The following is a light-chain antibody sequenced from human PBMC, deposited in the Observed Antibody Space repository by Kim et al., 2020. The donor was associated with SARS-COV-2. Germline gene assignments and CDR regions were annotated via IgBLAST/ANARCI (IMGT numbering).Light chain of an antibody. V-gene: IGKV3-11*01. CDR3: QQRSNWPLT. Sequence: LSPGERAPLPCRASQSVGSYLAWYQLKFGQAPRLLIYDASNRATGIPARFSGSGSATDFTLTISSLEPEDRAVYYCQQRSNWPLTFGGGTKVDIK. CDR2: DAS. CDR1: QSVGSY. J-gene: IGKJ4*01.